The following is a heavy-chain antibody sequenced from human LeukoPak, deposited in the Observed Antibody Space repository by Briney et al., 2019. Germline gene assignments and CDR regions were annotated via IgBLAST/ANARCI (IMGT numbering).Heavy chain of an antibody. V-gene: IGHV3-23*01. Sequence: GGSLRLSCAASGFTFSSYAMSWVRQAPGKGLEWVSAISGSGGSTYYADSVKGRFTISRDNSKNTLYLQMNSLRAEDTAVYYCAKYYYDSSGYSSPFDYWGQGTLVTVSS. D-gene: IGHD3-22*01. J-gene: IGHJ4*02. CDR3: AKYYYDSSGYSSPFDY. CDR1: GFTFSSYA. CDR2: ISGSGGST.